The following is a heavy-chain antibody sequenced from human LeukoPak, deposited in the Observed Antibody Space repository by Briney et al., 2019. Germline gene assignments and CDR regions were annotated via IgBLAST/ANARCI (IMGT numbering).Heavy chain of an antibody. D-gene: IGHD3-3*01. J-gene: IGHJ4*02. Sequence: SVKVSCKASGGTFSSYAISWVRQAPGQGLEWMGGIIPIFGTANYAQKFQGRITITADESTSTAYMELSSLRSEDTAVYYCARGKDVLRFLEWSHYFDYWGQRTLVTVSS. CDR1: GGTFSSYA. CDR3: ARGKDVLRFLEWSHYFDY. V-gene: IGHV1-69*13. CDR2: IIPIFGTA.